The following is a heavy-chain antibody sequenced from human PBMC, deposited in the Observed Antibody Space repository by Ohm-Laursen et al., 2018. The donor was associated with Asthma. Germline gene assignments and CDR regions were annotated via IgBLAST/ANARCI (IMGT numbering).Heavy chain of an antibody. Sequence: ASVKVSCKASGYTFTSYYMHWVRQAPGQGLEWMGIINPSVGSTSYAQKFQGRVTMTRDTSTSTVYMELSSLRSEDTAVYYCARDHEYEEGSPSLPHYWGQGTLVTVSS. D-gene: IGHD6-6*01. J-gene: IGHJ4*02. CDR1: GYTFTSYY. CDR2: INPSVGST. CDR3: ARDHEYEEGSPSLPHY. V-gene: IGHV1-46*03.